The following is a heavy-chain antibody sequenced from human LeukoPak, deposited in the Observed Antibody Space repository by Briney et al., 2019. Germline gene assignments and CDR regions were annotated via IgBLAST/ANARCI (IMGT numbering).Heavy chain of an antibody. CDR1: GGTFSSSA. Sequence: GSSVKVSCKTSGGTFSSSAITWVRQAPGQGLEWMGRIIPVLNITTYAQKFQGSVTIIADTSTSTVYMELSSLRSEETAVYYCARDQGLTAPPPYGLDVWGQGTTVIVSS. CDR3: ARDQGLTAPPPYGLDV. D-gene: IGHD5-18*01. J-gene: IGHJ6*02. V-gene: IGHV1-69*04. CDR2: IIPVLNIT.